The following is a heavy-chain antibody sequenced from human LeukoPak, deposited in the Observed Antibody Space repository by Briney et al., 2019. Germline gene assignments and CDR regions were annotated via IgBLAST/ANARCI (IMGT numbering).Heavy chain of an antibody. V-gene: IGHV3-23*01. J-gene: IGHJ4*02. CDR1: GFTFSSYA. Sequence: PGRSLRLSCAASGFTFSSYAMHWVRQAPGKGLEWVSVISDSGGSRYHADSVKGRFTISRDNSKNTLYLQMNSLRAEDTAVYYCAKRVDNSGYYYLPYFDYWGQGTLVTVSS. D-gene: IGHD3-22*01. CDR2: ISDSGGSR. CDR3: AKRVDNSGYYYLPYFDY.